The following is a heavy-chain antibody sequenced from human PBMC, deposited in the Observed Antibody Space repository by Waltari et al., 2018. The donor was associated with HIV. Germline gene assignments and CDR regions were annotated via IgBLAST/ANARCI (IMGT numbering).Heavy chain of an antibody. CDR1: GFTFSNLG. CDR2: IWHDGSNK. Sequence: QVQLVESGGGVVQPGRSLRLSCAASGFTFSNLGMHWFRQTPGKGLEWVAVIWHDGSNKYYADSVKGRFTISRDNSKNTLYLQMNSLRPEDTAMYYCATVRMVTTWYFENWGQGTLVSVSS. D-gene: IGHD4-17*01. V-gene: IGHV3-33*08. CDR3: ATVRMVTTWYFEN. J-gene: IGHJ4*02.